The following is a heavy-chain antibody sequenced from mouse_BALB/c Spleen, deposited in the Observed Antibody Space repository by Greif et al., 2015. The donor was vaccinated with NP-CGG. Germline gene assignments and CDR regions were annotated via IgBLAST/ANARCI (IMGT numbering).Heavy chain of an antibody. D-gene: IGHD2-3*01. Sequence: EVKLVESGGGLVKPGGSLKLSCAASGFTFSDCYMYWVRQTPEKRLEWVATISDGGSYTYYPDSVKGRFTISRDNAKNNLYLQMSSLKSEDTAMYYCARDRGDGSYWGQGTSVTVSS. CDR2: ISDGGSYT. CDR1: GFTFSDCY. J-gene: IGHJ4*01. CDR3: ARDRGDGSY. V-gene: IGHV5-4*02.